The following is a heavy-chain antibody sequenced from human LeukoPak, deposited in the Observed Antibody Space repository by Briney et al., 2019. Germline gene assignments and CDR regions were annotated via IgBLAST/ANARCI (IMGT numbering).Heavy chain of an antibody. J-gene: IGHJ4*02. V-gene: IGHV3-30*04. CDR3: ARSALATVTNAMD. CDR1: GFTFSSYA. Sequence: GGSLRLSCAASGFTFSSYAMHWVRQAPGKGLEWEAVISYDGSNKYYADSVKGRFTISRDNSKNTLYLQMNSLRSDDTAVYYCARSALATVTNAMDWGQGTLVTVSS. D-gene: IGHD4-17*01. CDR2: ISYDGSNK.